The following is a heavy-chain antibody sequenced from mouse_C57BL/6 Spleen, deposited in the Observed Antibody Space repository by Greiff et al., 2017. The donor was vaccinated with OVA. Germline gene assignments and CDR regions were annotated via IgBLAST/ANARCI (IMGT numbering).Heavy chain of an antibody. CDR3: ARGGGYPFDY. J-gene: IGHJ2*01. D-gene: IGHD2-2*01. V-gene: IGHV1-42*01. CDR2: INPSTGGT. Sequence: EVQLQESGPELVKPGASVKISCKASGYSFTGYYMNWVKQSPEKSLEWIGEINPSTGGTTYNQKFKAKATLTVDKSSSTAYMQLKSLTSEDSAVYYCARGGGYPFDYWGQGTTLTVSS. CDR1: GYSFTGYY.